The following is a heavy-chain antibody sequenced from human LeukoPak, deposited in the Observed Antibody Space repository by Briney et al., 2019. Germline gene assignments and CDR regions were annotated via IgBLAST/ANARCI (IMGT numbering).Heavy chain of an antibody. Sequence: GASVKVSCKASGYTYTSYGISWVRQAPGQGLEWMGWISAYNGNTNYAQKLQGRVTITTDTSTSTAYMELRSLRSDDTAVYYCARESIVATINDYWGQGSLVTVSS. CDR3: ARESIVATINDY. V-gene: IGHV1-18*01. CDR1: GYTYTSYG. D-gene: IGHD5-12*01. CDR2: ISAYNGNT. J-gene: IGHJ4*02.